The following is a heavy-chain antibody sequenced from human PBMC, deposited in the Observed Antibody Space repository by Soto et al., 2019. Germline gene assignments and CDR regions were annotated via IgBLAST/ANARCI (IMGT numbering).Heavy chain of an antibody. CDR1: GYTFTSYG. J-gene: IGHJ6*02. Sequence: QVQLVQSGAEVKKPGASVKVSCKASGYTFTSYGISWVRQAPGQVLEWMGWISAYNGNTNYAQKLQGRVTMTTDTSTSTAYMELRSLRSDDTAVYYCARESDHIVVVPAAHSGMDVWGQGTTVTVSS. CDR3: ARESDHIVVVPAAHSGMDV. CDR2: ISAYNGNT. D-gene: IGHD2-2*01. V-gene: IGHV1-18*01.